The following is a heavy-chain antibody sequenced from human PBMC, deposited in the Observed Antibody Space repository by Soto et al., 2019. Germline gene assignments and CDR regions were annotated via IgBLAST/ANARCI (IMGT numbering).Heavy chain of an antibody. CDR2: ISAYNGNT. Sequence: ASVKVSCKASGYTFTIYCISWVRQAPGQGLEWMGWISAYNGNTNYAQKLQGRVTMTTDTSTSTAYMELRSLRSDDTAVYYCARDGDYDYWSGYSDARNDYWGQGTLVTVSS. D-gene: IGHD3-3*01. J-gene: IGHJ4*02. CDR1: GYTFTIYC. V-gene: IGHV1-18*01. CDR3: ARDGDYDYWSGYSDARNDY.